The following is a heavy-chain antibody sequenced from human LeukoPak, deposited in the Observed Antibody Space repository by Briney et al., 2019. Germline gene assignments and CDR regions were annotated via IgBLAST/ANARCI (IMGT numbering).Heavy chain of an antibody. J-gene: IGHJ4*02. CDR3: ASSGGGYSDY. D-gene: IGHD2-21*01. CDR1: GFPFSSYA. CDR2: ISSSSSYI. Sequence: GGSLRLSCAASGFPFSSYAMSWFRQTPGKGLEWVSSISSSSSYIYYADLVKGRFTISRDNAKNSLYLQMNSLRAEDTAVYYCASSGGGYSDYWGQGTLVTVSS. V-gene: IGHV3-21*01.